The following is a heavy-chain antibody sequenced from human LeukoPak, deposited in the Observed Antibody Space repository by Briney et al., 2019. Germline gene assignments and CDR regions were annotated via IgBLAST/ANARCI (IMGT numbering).Heavy chain of an antibody. V-gene: IGHV4-59*01. Sequence: KPSETLSLTCTVSGGSMSSYYWSWIRQPPGKGLEWIGYIYYSGTTNYNPSLKSRLTISVDTSKNQFSLKLSSVTAADTAVYYCAREGSVNAFNIWGQGTMVTVSS. CDR2: IYYSGTT. CDR3: AREGSVNAFNI. CDR1: GGSMSSYY. J-gene: IGHJ3*02.